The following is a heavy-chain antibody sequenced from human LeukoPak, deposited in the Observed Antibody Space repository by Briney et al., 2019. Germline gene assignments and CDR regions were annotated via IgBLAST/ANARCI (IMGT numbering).Heavy chain of an antibody. CDR1: GASISSYY. J-gene: IGHJ4*02. CDR3: ARDSGLLDY. Sequence: PSETLSLTCSVSGASISSYYWNWIRQPAGKGLEWIGRIYISGDNNYNPSLKSRVTMSVDTSKNQFYLRLSSVTAADTAVYYCARDSGLLDYWGQGTLVTV. CDR2: IYISGDN. V-gene: IGHV4-4*07.